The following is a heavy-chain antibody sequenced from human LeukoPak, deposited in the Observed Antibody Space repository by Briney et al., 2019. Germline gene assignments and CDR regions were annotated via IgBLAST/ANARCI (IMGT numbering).Heavy chain of an antibody. Sequence: SVEVSCKASGGTFSSYAISWVRQAPGQGLEWMGRITPILGIANYAQKFQGRVTITADKSTSTAYMELSSLRSEDTAVYYCARTGYSSGWHAKAFYYYGMDVWGQGTTVTVSS. CDR1: GGTFSSYA. CDR3: ARTGYSSGWHAKAFYYYGMDV. V-gene: IGHV1-69*04. D-gene: IGHD6-19*01. CDR2: ITPILGIA. J-gene: IGHJ6*02.